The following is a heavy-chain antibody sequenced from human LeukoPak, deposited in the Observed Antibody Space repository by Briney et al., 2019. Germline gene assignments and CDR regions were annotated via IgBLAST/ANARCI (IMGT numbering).Heavy chain of an antibody. CDR1: GGSISSYY. CDR2: IYYSGST. D-gene: IGHD3-22*01. Sequence: SETLSLTCTVSGGSISSYYWSWIRQPPGNGLEWIGYIYYSGSTNYNPSLKSRVTISVDTSKNQFSLKLSSVTAADTAVYYCARHYYDSSGSFDYWGQGTLVTVPS. J-gene: IGHJ4*02. V-gene: IGHV4-59*08. CDR3: ARHYYDSSGSFDY.